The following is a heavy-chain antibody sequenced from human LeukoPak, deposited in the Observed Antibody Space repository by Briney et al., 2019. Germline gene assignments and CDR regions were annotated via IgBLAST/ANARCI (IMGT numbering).Heavy chain of an antibody. D-gene: IGHD5-18*01. CDR2: ISAYNGNT. J-gene: IGHJ2*01. V-gene: IGHV1-18*01. CDR3: ARSPPTGIQLWPDPNWYFDL. Sequence: GASVKVSCKASGYTFTSYGISWVRQAPGQGLEWMGWISAYNGNTNYAQKLQGRVTMTTDTSTSTAYMELRSLRADDTAVYYCARSPPTGIQLWPDPNWYFDLWGRGTLVTVSS. CDR1: GYTFTSYG.